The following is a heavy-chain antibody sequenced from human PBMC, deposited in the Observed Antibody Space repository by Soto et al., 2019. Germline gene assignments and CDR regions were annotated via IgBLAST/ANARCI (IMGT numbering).Heavy chain of an antibody. CDR1: GGSISSSSYY. CDR3: ARHNIEDYGDYSGWFDP. Sequence: SETLSLTCTVSGGSISSSSYYWGWIRQPPGKGLEWIGSIYYSGSTYYNPSLKSRVTISVDTSKNQFSLKLSSVTAADTAVYYCARHNIEDYGDYSGWFDPWGQGTLVTVSS. D-gene: IGHD4-17*01. V-gene: IGHV4-39*01. CDR2: IYYSGST. J-gene: IGHJ5*02.